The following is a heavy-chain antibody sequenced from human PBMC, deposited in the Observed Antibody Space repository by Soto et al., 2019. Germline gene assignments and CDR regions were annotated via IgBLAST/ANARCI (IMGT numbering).Heavy chain of an antibody. CDR1: GYSFTSYW. V-gene: IGHV5-51*01. D-gene: IGHD6-6*01. Sequence: PGESLKISCKGSGYSFTSYWIGWVRQMPGKGLEWMGIIYPGDSDTRYSPSFQGQVTISADKSISTAYLQWSSLKASDTAMYYCARQEAPYSSLSSYYYYGMDVWGQGTTVTVSS. CDR2: IYPGDSDT. J-gene: IGHJ6*02. CDR3: ARQEAPYSSLSSYYYYGMDV.